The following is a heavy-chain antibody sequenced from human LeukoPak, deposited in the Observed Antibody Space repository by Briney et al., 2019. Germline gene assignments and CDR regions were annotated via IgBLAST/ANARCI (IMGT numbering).Heavy chain of an antibody. CDR1: GFTFSNYW. Sequence: GGSLRLSCAASGFTFSNYWMTWVRQAPGKGLEWVAHINQDRSEEHYMDSVKARFTISRDNAKNSLSLQMNSLRAEDTAVYYCVRDGGVSGYDLLDYWGQGTLVTVSS. D-gene: IGHD5-12*01. V-gene: IGHV3-7*01. CDR2: INQDRSEE. CDR3: VRDGGVSGYDLLDY. J-gene: IGHJ4*02.